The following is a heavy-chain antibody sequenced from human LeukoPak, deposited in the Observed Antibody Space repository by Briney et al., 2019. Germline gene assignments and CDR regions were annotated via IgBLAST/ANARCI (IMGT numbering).Heavy chain of an antibody. D-gene: IGHD6-19*01. CDR2: ISFIIST. CDR3: AKGTSSLNYDAFDI. V-gene: IGHV3-23*01. Sequence: PGGSLRLSCAASGFNFSNFGVNWVRQGPGKGLEWVSGISFIISTWSADSVKGRFTISRDNSKNTVYLQMNSLRDDDTAVYYCAKGTSSLNYDAFDIWGQGTLVTVSS. J-gene: IGHJ3*02. CDR1: GFNFSNFG.